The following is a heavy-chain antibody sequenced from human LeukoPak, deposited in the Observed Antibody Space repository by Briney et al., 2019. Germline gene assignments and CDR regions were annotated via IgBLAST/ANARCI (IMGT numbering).Heavy chain of an antibody. CDR3: ARVEETTVVY. J-gene: IGHJ4*02. CDR2: ISYDGSNK. Sequence: PGGSLRLSCAASGFTFSSYAMHWVRQAPGKGLEWVAVISYDGSNKYYADSVKGRFTISRDNSKNTLYLQMNSLRDEDTAVYYCARVEETTVVYWGQGTLVTVSS. V-gene: IGHV3-30-3*01. D-gene: IGHD4-23*01. CDR1: GFTFSSYA.